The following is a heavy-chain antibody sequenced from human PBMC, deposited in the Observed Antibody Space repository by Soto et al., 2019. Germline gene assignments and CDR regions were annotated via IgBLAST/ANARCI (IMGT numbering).Heavy chain of an antibody. CDR3: ARYLVGSAGLDP. D-gene: IGHD2-15*01. CDR1: GFTFSSYS. Sequence: GGSLRLSCAASGFTFSSYSMNWVRQAPGKGLEWVSSISSSSSYIYYADSVKGRFTISRDNAKNSLYLQMNSLRAEDTAVYYCARYLVGSAGLDPWGQGTLVTVSS. CDR2: ISSSSSYI. J-gene: IGHJ5*02. V-gene: IGHV3-21*01.